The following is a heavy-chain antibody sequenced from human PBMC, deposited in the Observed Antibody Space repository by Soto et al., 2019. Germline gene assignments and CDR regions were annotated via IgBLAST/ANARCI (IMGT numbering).Heavy chain of an antibody. D-gene: IGHD5-12*01. CDR3: ARGGNSGYAY. CDR1: GGSFSGYY. Sequence: QVQLQQWGAGLLKPSETLSLTCAVYGGSFSGYYWSWIRQPPGKGLEWIGEINHSGSTNYNPSLKSRVPISVDMSKNQFSLKLSSVTAADTAVYYCARGGNSGYAYWGQGTLVTVSS. J-gene: IGHJ4*02. CDR2: INHSGST. V-gene: IGHV4-34*01.